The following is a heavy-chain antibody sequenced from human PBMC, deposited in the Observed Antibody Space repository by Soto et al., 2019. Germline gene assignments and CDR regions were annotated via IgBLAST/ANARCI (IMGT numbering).Heavy chain of an antibody. D-gene: IGHD4-4*01. CDR1: GFSLNTEGVG. CDR3: AHRRRELTITTGFDF. CDR2: IYWNDDK. V-gene: IGHV2-5*01. J-gene: IGHJ4*02. Sequence: GSGPTLVNPTQTLTLTCTFSGFSLNTEGVGVGWIRQPPGRALEWLALIYWNDDKPYSPSLGSRLTITKDTSKNQVVLTMTNMDPEDTATYYRAHRRRELTITTGFDFWGQGILVTVSS.